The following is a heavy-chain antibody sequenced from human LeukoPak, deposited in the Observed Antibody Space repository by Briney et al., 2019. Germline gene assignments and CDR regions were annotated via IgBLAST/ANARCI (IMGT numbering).Heavy chain of an antibody. J-gene: IGHJ6*02. Sequence: GGSLRLSCAASGFTFSSYGMHWVRQAPGKGLEWVSFIRYDGSNKYYADSVKGRFTISRDNAKNSLYLQMNSLRAEDTALYYCAKDIGSTTNYGMDVWGQGTTVTVSS. V-gene: IGHV3-30*02. D-gene: IGHD4-17*01. CDR2: IRYDGSNK. CDR1: GFTFSSYG. CDR3: AKDIGSTTNYGMDV.